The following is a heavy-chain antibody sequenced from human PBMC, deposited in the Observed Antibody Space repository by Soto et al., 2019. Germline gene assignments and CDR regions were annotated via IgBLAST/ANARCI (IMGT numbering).Heavy chain of an antibody. CDR1: GFTFSSFA. CDR2: ISYDGSNT. Sequence: ESGGGVLQPGRSLRLSCAASGFTFSSFAMHWVRQAPGKGLEGVAFISYDGSNTYYADSVKGRVTISRDNSKKTVYLEINSLRAEDTAVYHCAKDLTLGIVGAWGHYFEYWGQGTLVTVSS. D-gene: IGHD1-26*01. V-gene: IGHV3-30-3*01. J-gene: IGHJ4*02. CDR3: AKDLTLGIVGAWGHYFEY.